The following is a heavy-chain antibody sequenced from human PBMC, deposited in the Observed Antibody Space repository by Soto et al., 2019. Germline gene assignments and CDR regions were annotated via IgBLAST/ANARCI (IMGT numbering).Heavy chain of an antibody. CDR1: GGSINSRSYY. CDR3: ARQRTSVVTQAYFDD. D-gene: IGHD2-21*02. Sequence: SKTLSLTCTVSGGSINSRSYYWGWIRQSPGKGLEWIGSIYYSGSTYYNPSLKSRVAMSVDTSKNQFSLKLRSVSAADTAVYYCARQRTSVVTQAYFDDWGQGSLVTVSS. V-gene: IGHV4-39*01. CDR2: IYYSGST. J-gene: IGHJ4*02.